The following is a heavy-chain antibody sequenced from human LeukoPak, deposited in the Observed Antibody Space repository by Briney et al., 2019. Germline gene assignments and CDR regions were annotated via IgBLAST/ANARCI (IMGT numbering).Heavy chain of an antibody. V-gene: IGHV5-51*01. CDR2: IYPGDSDT. CDR3: ARPPYYYGSGSSDFDY. Sequence: GESLKISCKGSGYGFTSYWIGWVRQMPGKGLEWMGIIYPGDSDTRYSPSFQGQVTISADKSISTAYLQWSSLKASDTAMYYCARPPYYYGSGSSDFDYWGQGTLVTVSS. CDR1: GYGFTSYW. D-gene: IGHD3-10*01. J-gene: IGHJ4*02.